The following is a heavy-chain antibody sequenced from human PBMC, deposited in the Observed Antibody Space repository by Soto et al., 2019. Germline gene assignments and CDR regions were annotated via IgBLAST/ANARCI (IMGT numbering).Heavy chain of an antibody. J-gene: IGHJ5*02. Sequence: PSESLSLTCTVSRGSVSSGSFYWSWIRQPPGKALEWIGYIYYSGSTNYKPSLKSRVTISVDMSKNQFSLRLSSVTAADTAVYYCARVPYYDSSRIWLDPWGQGTLVTVSS. CDR3: ARVPYYDSSRIWLDP. V-gene: IGHV4-61*01. CDR2: IYYSGST. CDR1: RGSVSSGSFY. D-gene: IGHD3-22*01.